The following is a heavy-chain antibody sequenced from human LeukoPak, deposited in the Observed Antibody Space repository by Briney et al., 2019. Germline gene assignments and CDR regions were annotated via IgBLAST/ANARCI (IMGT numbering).Heavy chain of an antibody. D-gene: IGHD3-22*01. CDR3: ARANYYDSSGYNDY. Sequence: SETLSLTCTVSGGSISSYYWSWIRQPPGKGLEWIGYIYHSGSTYYNPSLKSRVTISVDTSKNQFSLKLSSVTAANTAVYYCARANYYDSSGYNDYWGQGTLVTVSS. V-gene: IGHV4-59*08. J-gene: IGHJ4*02. CDR2: IYHSGST. CDR1: GGSISSYY.